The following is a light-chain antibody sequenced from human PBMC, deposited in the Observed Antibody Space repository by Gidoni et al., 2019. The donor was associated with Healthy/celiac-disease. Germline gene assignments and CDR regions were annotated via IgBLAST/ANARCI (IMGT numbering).Light chain of an antibody. V-gene: IGKV3-15*01. CDR1: QSVSSN. J-gene: IGKJ1*01. CDR3: QQYNNWTPWT. CDR2: GAS. Sequence: EIVLTQSPATRSVSPGESATLSCRASQSVSSNLAWYEQKPGQAPRLLIYGASTRANGIPARFSGSGSGTEFTLPISSLQSEDFAVYYCQQYNNWTPWTFGQGTKVEIK.